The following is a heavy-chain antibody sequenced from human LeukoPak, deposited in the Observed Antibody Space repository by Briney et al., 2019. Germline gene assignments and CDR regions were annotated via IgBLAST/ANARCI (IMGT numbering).Heavy chain of an antibody. CDR3: TRDLGGASWGEWNY. CDR1: GFTFSGFW. V-gene: IGHV3-74*01. J-gene: IGHJ4*02. D-gene: IGHD1-26*01. Sequence: GGCLRLSCAASGFTFSGFWMHWVPQAPGKGLVWVSRINSDGSTTNYADSVMGRFTISRDNAKNTLYLQMNSLRAEDTALYYCTRDLGGASWGEWNYWGQGTLVTVSS. CDR2: INSDGSTT.